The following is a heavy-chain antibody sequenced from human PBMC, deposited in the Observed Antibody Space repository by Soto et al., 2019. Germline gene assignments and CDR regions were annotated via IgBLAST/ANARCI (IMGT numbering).Heavy chain of an antibody. CDR3: ASGVSVAARNYYYYGMDV. CDR1: GGPISSSSYY. D-gene: IGHD6-6*01. Sequence: SETLSLTCTVSGGPISSSSYYWGWIRQPPGKGLEWIGSIYYSGSTYYNPSLKSRVTISVDTSKNQFSLKLSSVTAADTAVYYCASGVSVAARNYYYYGMDVWGQGTTVTVSS. CDR2: IYYSGST. J-gene: IGHJ6*02. V-gene: IGHV4-39*01.